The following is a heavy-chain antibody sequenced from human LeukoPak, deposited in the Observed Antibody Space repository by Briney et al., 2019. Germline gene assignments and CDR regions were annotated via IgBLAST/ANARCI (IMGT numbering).Heavy chain of an antibody. V-gene: IGHV4-4*08. CDR3: AGDVSGVAGSAFDI. J-gene: IGHJ3*02. CDR1: GFTVSNYD. D-gene: IGHD6-19*01. Sequence: AVTLSLSSAASGFTVSNYDMIWLPQRPGKELLGGSNPNTSGTAYYNTSHSSRTPISVDTTNKHFSLMMSSVTDATTAYYYRAGDVSGVAGSAFDIWGQGTMVTVSS. CDR2: PNTSGTA.